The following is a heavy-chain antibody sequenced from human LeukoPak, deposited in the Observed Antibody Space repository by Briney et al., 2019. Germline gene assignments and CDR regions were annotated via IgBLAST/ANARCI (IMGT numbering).Heavy chain of an antibody. Sequence: GGSLRLSCAASGFTFNRYGMSWVRQAPGKGLEWVSSISSSSSYIYYADSVKGRFTISRDNAKNSLYLQMNSLRAEDTAVYYCARVSSKVSRFLEWSKGGFDYWGQGTLVTVSS. D-gene: IGHD3-3*01. J-gene: IGHJ4*02. CDR1: GFTFNRYG. CDR3: ARVSSKVSRFLEWSKGGFDY. V-gene: IGHV3-21*01. CDR2: ISSSSSYI.